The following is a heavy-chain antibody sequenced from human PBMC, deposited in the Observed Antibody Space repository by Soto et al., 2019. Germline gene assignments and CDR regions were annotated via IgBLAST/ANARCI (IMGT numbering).Heavy chain of an antibody. CDR1: GFTFSSYS. CDR3: ARDVPWTDIVVVPEIHFDY. J-gene: IGHJ4*02. CDR2: ISSSSSTI. D-gene: IGHD2-2*01. Sequence: GGSLRLSCAASGFTFSSYSMNWVRQAPGKGLEWVSYISSSSSTIYYADSVKGRFTISRDNAKNSLYLQMNSLRDEDTAVYYCARDVPWTDIVVVPEIHFDYWGQGTLVTVSS. V-gene: IGHV3-48*02.